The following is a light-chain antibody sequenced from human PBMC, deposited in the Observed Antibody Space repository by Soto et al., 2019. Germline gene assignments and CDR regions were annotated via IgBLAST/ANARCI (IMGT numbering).Light chain of an antibody. CDR1: QNVRTF. J-gene: IGKJ1*01. CDR3: QQHSHWPPWT. CDR2: AAS. Sequence: EVVLTQSPATLSLSPGERATLSCRASQNVRTFLDWYQQKPGQAPRLLIYAASNRATGIPDRFSGSGSGTDFTLTISCLEPEDFAVYYCQQHSHWPPWTFGQGTRVEIQ. V-gene: IGKV3-11*01.